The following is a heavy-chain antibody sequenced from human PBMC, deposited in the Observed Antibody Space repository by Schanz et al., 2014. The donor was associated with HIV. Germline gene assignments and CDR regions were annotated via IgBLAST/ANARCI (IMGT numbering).Heavy chain of an antibody. CDR1: GNTFTGYY. Sequence: QVQLVQSGDEVTKPGASVKVSCKTSGNTFTGYYVHWVRQAPGQGLEWMGWIHPNSGGTNYAPKFQGRVTMTRDTSVSTAYMELYRLISDDAAVYYCARDPGYGGTYWYFNLWGRGSPVTVSS. V-gene: IGHV1-2*02. D-gene: IGHD2-15*01. CDR3: ARDPGYGGTYWYFNL. J-gene: IGHJ2*01. CDR2: IHPNSGGT.